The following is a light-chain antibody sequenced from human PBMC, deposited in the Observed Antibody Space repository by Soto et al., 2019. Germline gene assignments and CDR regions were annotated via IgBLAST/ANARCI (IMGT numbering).Light chain of an antibody. CDR2: EVN. V-gene: IGLV2-8*01. J-gene: IGLJ2*01. Sequence: QSVLTQPPSVSGSPGQSGTISCAGTSTDSRHYKDVSWYQQRPGKAPKLIIFEVNKRPSGVPDRFSGSKSGNTTSLSVSGLLAEDEADYFCSSYAGSDNVLFGGGTKVTVL. CDR3: SSYAGSDNVL. CDR1: STDSRHYKD.